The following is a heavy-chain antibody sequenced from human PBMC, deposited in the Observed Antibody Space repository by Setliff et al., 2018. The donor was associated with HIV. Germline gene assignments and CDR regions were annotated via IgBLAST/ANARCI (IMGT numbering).Heavy chain of an antibody. V-gene: IGHV3-53*01. CDR1: GFMFNDYG. CDR2: VYTDDTT. J-gene: IGHJ5*02. Sequence: GGSLRLSCVGSGFMFNDYGMSWVRQAPGKGLEWVSVVYTDDTTYYPDSVKGRFTISRDISKNTVYLRMNSLRAEDTAVYYCARDRLNYYDRSGHWRGWFDPWGQGTLVTVSS. D-gene: IGHD3-22*01. CDR3: ARDRLNYYDRSGHWRGWFDP.